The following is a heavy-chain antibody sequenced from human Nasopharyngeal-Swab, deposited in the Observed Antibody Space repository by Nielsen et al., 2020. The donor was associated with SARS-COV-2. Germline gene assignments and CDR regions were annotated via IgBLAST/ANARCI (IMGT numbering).Heavy chain of an antibody. CDR2: ISSSGQHI. CDR3: AGGNQWLSFDL. J-gene: IGHJ4*02. D-gene: IGHD6-19*01. CDR1: GFTFSDSY. V-gene: IGHV3-11*04. Sequence: GGSLRLSCTGSGFTFSDSYMSWIRQAPGKGLEWVAYISSSGQHIYYADSVKGRFTISRDNAKNSLFLHMDSLRVEDTALYYCAGGNQWLSFDLWGQGTLVTVSS.